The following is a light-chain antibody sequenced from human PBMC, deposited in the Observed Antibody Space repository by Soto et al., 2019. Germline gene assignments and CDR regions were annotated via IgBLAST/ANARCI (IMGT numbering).Light chain of an antibody. V-gene: IGKV3-15*01. CDR1: QSVRAH. Sequence: EIVMTQSPATLSVSPGERATLSCRASQSVRAHLAWYQQKPGQAPRLLIYGVSTRATGIPARFSGSVSGTEFTLIISSLQSEDFAVYWCQQYNPWRPTYGRGTKV. CDR3: QQYNPWRPT. CDR2: GVS. J-gene: IGKJ1*01.